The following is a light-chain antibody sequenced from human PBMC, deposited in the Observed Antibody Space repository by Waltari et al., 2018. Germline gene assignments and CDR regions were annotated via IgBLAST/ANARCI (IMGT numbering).Light chain of an antibody. J-gene: IGKJ1*01. Sequence: EIVLTQSPATLSLSPGDRATLSCSASQNIINFLAWYQQKPGQAPRLLIFDASKRATGIPARFSGSGSGTDFTLTISSLEPEDFAVYYCHQRRNWPGTFGQGTTVEIK. V-gene: IGKV3-11*01. CDR2: DAS. CDR1: QNIINF. CDR3: HQRRNWPGT.